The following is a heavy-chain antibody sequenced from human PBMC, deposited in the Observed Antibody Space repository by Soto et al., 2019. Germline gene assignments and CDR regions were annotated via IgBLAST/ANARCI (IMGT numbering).Heavy chain of an antibody. CDR2: MNPNSGNT. CDR1: GYTFTSYD. J-gene: IGHJ6*03. CDR3: ARGGTEFYYYYMDV. V-gene: IGHV1-8*01. Sequence: GASVKVSCKASGYTFTSYDINWVRQATGQGLEWMGWMNPNSGNTGYAQKFQGRVTMTRNTSISTAYMELSSLRSEDTAVYYCARGGTEFYYYYMDVWGKGTTVTVSS. D-gene: IGHD3-10*01.